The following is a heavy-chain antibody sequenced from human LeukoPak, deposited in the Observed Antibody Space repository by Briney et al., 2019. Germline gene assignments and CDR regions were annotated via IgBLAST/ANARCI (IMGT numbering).Heavy chain of an antibody. V-gene: IGHV5-51*01. Sequence: GESPKISCKGSGYSFTSYWIGWVRQMPGKGLEWMGIIYPGDSDTRYSPSFQGQVTISADKSISTAYLQWSSLKASDTAMYYCARHLKSTGNWFDPWGQGTLVTVSS. CDR1: GYSFTSYW. D-gene: IGHD3-10*01. CDR3: ARHLKSTGNWFDP. J-gene: IGHJ5*02. CDR2: IYPGDSDT.